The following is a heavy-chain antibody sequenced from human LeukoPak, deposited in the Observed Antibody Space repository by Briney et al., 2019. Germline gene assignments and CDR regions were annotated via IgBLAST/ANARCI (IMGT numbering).Heavy chain of an antibody. Sequence: GASVKVSCKASGYTFTSYGISWVRQAPGQGLEWMGWISAYNGNTNYAQKLQGRVIMTTDTSTSTAYMELRSLRSDDTAVYYCAKDSGYETDYYYYYYMDVWGKGTTVTISS. J-gene: IGHJ6*03. V-gene: IGHV1-18*01. CDR3: AKDSGYETDYYYYYYMDV. D-gene: IGHD5-12*01. CDR1: GYTFTSYG. CDR2: ISAYNGNT.